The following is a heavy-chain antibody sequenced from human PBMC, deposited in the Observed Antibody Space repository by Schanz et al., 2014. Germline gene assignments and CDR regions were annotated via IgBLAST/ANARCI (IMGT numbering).Heavy chain of an antibody. V-gene: IGHV3-33*01. D-gene: IGHD3-22*01. CDR1: GFTFSSYG. J-gene: IGHJ3*02. Sequence: QVQLVESGGGVVQPGRSLRLSCAASGFTFSSYGMHWVRQAPGKGLEWVAVIWYDGSNKYYADSVKGRFTISRDNSKNTLYLQMNTLRAEDTAVYYCARKMKVGVYGGKGHDSLDIWGQGTMVTVSS. CDR3: ARKMKVGVYGGKGHDSLDI. CDR2: IWYDGSNK.